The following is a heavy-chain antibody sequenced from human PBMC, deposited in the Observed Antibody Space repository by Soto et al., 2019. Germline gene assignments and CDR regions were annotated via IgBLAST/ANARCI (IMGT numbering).Heavy chain of an antibody. D-gene: IGHD4-17*01. CDR1: GYTFTGHF. Sequence: QVQLVQSGAEVKKPGASVKVSCKASGYTFTGHFMHWVRQAPGQGLEWMGWINPNSGGTNSAQKFQGRVTMTRDTSISTAYMELNRLSSDDTAVYYCASPFKYGDSDVDSWGQGTLMTVSS. CDR3: ASPFKYGDSDVDS. V-gene: IGHV1-2*02. CDR2: INPNSGGT. J-gene: IGHJ4*02.